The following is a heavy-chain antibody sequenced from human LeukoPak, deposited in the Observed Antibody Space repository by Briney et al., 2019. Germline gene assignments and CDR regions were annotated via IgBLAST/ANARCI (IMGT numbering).Heavy chain of an antibody. V-gene: IGHV3-7*01. CDR1: GFTFSSYW. Sequence: GGSLRLSCAASGFTFSSYWMSWVRQAPGKGLEWVANIKQDGSEKYYVDSVKGRFTISRDNAKNSLYLQMNSLRAEDTAVYYCARDRVHSGSYYVLLDYWGQGTLVTVSS. D-gene: IGHD1-26*01. J-gene: IGHJ4*02. CDR3: ARDRVHSGSYYVLLDY. CDR2: IKQDGSEK.